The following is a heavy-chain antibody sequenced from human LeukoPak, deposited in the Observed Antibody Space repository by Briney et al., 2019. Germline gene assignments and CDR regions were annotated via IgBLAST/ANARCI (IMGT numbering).Heavy chain of an antibody. CDR3: AKDLRSVPAANFDY. D-gene: IGHD2-2*01. Sequence: PGGSLRLSCAASGFSFRTYAMTWVRQAPGRGLEWVAVISYDGSNKYYADSVKGRFTISRDNSKDTLYLQMNSLRAEDTAVYYCAKDLRSVPAANFDYWGQGTLVTVSS. J-gene: IGHJ4*02. CDR2: ISYDGSNK. V-gene: IGHV3-30*18. CDR1: GFSFRTYA.